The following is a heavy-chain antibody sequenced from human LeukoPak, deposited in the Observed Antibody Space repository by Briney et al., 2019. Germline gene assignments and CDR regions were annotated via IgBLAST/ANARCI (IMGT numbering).Heavy chain of an antibody. Sequence: GGSLRLSCAASGFTFSSYAMHWVRQAPGKGLEWVAVISYDGSNKYYADSVKGRFTISRDNSKNTLYLQMNSLKTEDTAVYYCTREDYYDSSGYGMNVWGQGTTVTVSS. D-gene: IGHD3-22*01. CDR3: TREDYYDSSGYGMNV. V-gene: IGHV3-30-3*01. CDR1: GFTFSSYA. J-gene: IGHJ6*02. CDR2: ISYDGSNK.